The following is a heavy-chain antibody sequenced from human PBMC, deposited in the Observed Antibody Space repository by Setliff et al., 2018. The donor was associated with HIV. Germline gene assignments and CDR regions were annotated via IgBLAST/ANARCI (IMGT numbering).Heavy chain of an antibody. D-gene: IGHD5-18*01. CDR1: GYTFTGYY. J-gene: IGHJ6*03. CDR3: ARAREMVTINYFYYYMDV. Sequence: ASVKVSCKASGYTFTGYYMHWVRQAPGQGLEWMGWISPNSGVTNYAQKFQGGVTLTADDSTSTAYMELSSLRSEDTAVYYCARAREMVTINYFYYYMDVWGKGTSVTVSS. CDR2: ISPNSGVT. V-gene: IGHV1-2*02.